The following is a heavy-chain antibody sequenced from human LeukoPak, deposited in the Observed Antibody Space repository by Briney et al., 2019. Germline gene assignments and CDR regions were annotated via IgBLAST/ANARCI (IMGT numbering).Heavy chain of an antibody. J-gene: IGHJ4*02. D-gene: IGHD5-18*01. CDR2: ISSSSSYI. Sequence: GGSLRLSCAASGFTFSSYSMNWVRQAPGKGLEWVSSISSSSSYIYYADSVKGRFTISRDNAKNSLYLQMNSLRAEDTAVYYCARERGYSYGILDYWGQGTLVTVSS. V-gene: IGHV3-21*01. CDR3: ARERGYSYGILDY. CDR1: GFTFSSYS.